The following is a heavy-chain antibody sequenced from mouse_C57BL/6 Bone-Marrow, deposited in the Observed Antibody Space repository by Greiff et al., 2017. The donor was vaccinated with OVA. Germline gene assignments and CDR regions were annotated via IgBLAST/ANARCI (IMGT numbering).Heavy chain of an antibody. J-gene: IGHJ2*01. V-gene: IGHV8-8*01. D-gene: IGHD1-1*01. CDR1: GFSLSTFGMG. CDR3: ARGIYDYGSSYFDY. CDR2: IWWDDDK. Sequence: QVTLQVSGPGILQPSQSLSLSCSSSGFSLSTFGMGVVWLRQPPGKGLEWLAHIWWDDDKYYNPALKSPITISKDTSKNQVFLKNANVDTADTATYDCARGIYDYGSSYFDYWGQGTTLTVSS.